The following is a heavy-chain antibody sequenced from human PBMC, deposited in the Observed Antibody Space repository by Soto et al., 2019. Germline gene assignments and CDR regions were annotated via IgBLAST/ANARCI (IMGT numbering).Heavy chain of an antibody. D-gene: IGHD6-19*01. CDR2: ISSSGSTI. J-gene: IGHJ5*02. CDR3: ARVSGLGQVQQWLVLGWFDP. V-gene: IGHV3-11*01. CDR1: VFTFIDYY. Sequence: GWSLRLSCASSVFTFIDYYMSWIRQAPGKGLEWVSYISSSGSTIYYADSVKGRFTISRDNAKNSLYLQMNSLRAEDTAVYYCARVSGLGQVQQWLVLGWFDPWGQGTRVTVSS.